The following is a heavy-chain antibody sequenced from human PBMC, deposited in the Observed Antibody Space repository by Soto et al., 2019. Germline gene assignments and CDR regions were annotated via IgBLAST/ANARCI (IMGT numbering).Heavy chain of an antibody. J-gene: IGHJ6*03. CDR1: GFTVTSNY. CDR2: IYAASNT. V-gene: IGHV3-66*01. Sequence: GGSLRLSCAASGFTVTSNYMSWVRQAPGKGLEWVSVIYAASNTYYADSVKGRFIISRDNSRNTLHLQMNSLRAEDTAVYYCARGQSGSGTYRHYYFYYYLDVWGKGTTVTVSS. CDR3: ARGQSGSGTYRHYYFYYYLDV. D-gene: IGHD3-10*01.